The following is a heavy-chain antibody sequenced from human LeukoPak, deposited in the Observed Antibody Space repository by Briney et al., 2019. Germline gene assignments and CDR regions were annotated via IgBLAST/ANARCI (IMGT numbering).Heavy chain of an antibody. D-gene: IGHD1-26*01. CDR3: ARETGSYIGSYGYYYYMDV. CDR1: GYNFTIHY. J-gene: IGHJ6*03. CDR2: INPNGGST. V-gene: IGHV1-46*01. Sequence: GASVKVSCKASGYNFTIHYIHWVRQAPGQGLEWMGIINPNGGSTTYAQKFQGRVTMTRDTSTSTVYMELSSLRSEDTAVYYCARETGSYIGSYGYYYYMDVWGKGTTVTVAS.